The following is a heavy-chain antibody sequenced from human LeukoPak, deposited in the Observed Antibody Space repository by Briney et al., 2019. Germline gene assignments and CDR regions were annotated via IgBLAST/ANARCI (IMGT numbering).Heavy chain of an antibody. V-gene: IGHV1-69*04. Sequence: GASVKVSCKASGGTFSSYAISWVRQAPGQGLEWMGRIIPILGIANYAQKFQGRVTMTRDTSTSTVYMELSSLRSEDTAVYYCAREMLRGGVWAFDIWGQGTMVTVSS. CDR2: IIPILGIA. J-gene: IGHJ3*02. CDR1: GGTFSSYA. CDR3: AREMLRGGVWAFDI. D-gene: IGHD3-10*01.